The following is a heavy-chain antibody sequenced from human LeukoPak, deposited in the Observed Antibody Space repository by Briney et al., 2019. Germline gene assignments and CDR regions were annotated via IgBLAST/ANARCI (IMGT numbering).Heavy chain of an antibody. CDR1: GGSISSYY. Sequence: PSETLSLTCTVSGGSISSYYWSWLRQPPGRGLEGVGYIYYSGSTNYNPSFKSRVTISVDTSKNQFSLKLSSVAAADTAVYYCARDFGRRGPAYFDYWGQGTLVTVSS. V-gene: IGHV4-59*01. CDR2: IYYSGST. CDR3: ARDFGRRGPAYFDY. D-gene: IGHD3-16*01. J-gene: IGHJ4*02.